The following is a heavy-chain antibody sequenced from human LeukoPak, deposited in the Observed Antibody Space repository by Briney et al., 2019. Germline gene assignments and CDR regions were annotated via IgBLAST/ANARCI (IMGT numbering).Heavy chain of an antibody. Sequence: SETLSLTCAVSGGSISSGGYSWSWIRQPPGKGLEWIGYIYHSGSTNYNPSLKSRVTISVDTSKNQFSLKLSSVTAADTAVYYCARGGRLGYCSGGSCYSFDYWGQGTLVTVSS. V-gene: IGHV4-30-2*01. D-gene: IGHD2-15*01. CDR2: IYHSGST. CDR3: ARGGRLGYCSGGSCYSFDY. CDR1: GGSISSGGYS. J-gene: IGHJ4*02.